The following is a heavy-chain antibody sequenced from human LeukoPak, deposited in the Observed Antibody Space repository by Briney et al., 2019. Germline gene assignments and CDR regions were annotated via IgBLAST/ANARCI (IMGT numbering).Heavy chain of an antibody. CDR2: ISGRGGRT. D-gene: IGHD2-8*01. J-gene: IGHJ4*02. CDR3: AKDHCINGVCPYFDY. CDR1: GFTFTDYA. Sequence: GGSLRLSCAASGFTFTDYAMSWVRQAPGKGLEWVSPISGRGGRTYYAESVKGRFTISRDYSKNTLYLQMNSLRAEDTAVYYCAKDHCINGVCPYFDYWGQGTLVSVSS. V-gene: IGHV3-23*01.